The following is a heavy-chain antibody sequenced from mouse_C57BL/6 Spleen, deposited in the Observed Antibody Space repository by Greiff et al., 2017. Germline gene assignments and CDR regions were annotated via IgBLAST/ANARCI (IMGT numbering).Heavy chain of an antibody. D-gene: IGHD4-1*01. V-gene: IGHV1-43*01. CDR1: GYSFTSYY. CDR3: ATNWDWYFDV. Sequence: VQLQQSGPELVKPGASVKISCKASGYSFTSYYMHWVKQSSEKSLEWIGEINPSTGGTSYNQKFKGKATLTVDKSSSTAYMQLKSLTSEDSAVYYCATNWDWYFDVWGTGTTVTVSS. J-gene: IGHJ1*03. CDR2: INPSTGGT.